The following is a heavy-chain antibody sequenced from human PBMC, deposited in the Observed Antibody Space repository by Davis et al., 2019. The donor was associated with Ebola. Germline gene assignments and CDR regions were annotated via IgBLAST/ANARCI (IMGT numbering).Heavy chain of an antibody. CDR1: GYTFTSYG. Sequence: ASVKVSCKASGYTFTSYGLSWVRQAPGQGLAWMGWISAYNGNTNYAQKLQGRVTMTTGTSTSTAYMELRSLRSDDTAVYYCARGGYCSGGSCTRAYYYYGMDVWGQGTTVTVSS. D-gene: IGHD2-15*01. V-gene: IGHV1-18*01. CDR3: ARGGYCSGGSCTRAYYYYGMDV. J-gene: IGHJ6*02. CDR2: ISAYNGNT.